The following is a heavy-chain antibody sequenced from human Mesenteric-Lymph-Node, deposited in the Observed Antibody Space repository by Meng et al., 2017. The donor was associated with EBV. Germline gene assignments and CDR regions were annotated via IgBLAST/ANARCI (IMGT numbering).Heavy chain of an antibody. CDR1: GDSVSSTRCY. J-gene: IGHJ5*02. D-gene: IGHD2/OR15-2a*01. CDR2: IFNSGST. V-gene: IGHV4-61*01. Sequence: QGHLQESGPGLVKPSETLSLTCTVAGDSVSSTRCYWSWIRQPPGRGLEWIGYIFNSGSTNYNPSLRSRATISVDTSRNQFSLTLNSVTAADTAVYYCARVSGPYYSPWFDPWGQGSLVTVSS. CDR3: ARVSGPYYSPWFDP.